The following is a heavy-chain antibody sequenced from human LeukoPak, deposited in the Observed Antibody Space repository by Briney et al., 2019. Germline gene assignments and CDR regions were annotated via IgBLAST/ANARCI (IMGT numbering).Heavy chain of an antibody. Sequence: ASVKVSCKASGYTFTGYYMHWVRQAPGQGLEWMGWINPNSGGTNYAQKFQGRVTMTRDTSISTAYMELSRLRSDDTAVYYCGRDKCTSCYNFDYWGQGTLVTVSS. D-gene: IGHD2-2*02. CDR1: GYTFTGYY. V-gene: IGHV1-2*02. J-gene: IGHJ4*02. CDR2: INPNSGGT. CDR3: GRDKCTSCYNFDY.